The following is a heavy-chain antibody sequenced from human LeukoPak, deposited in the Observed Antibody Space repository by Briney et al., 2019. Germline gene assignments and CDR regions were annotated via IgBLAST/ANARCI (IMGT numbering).Heavy chain of an antibody. D-gene: IGHD4/OR15-4a*01. CDR1: GGTFSSYA. CDR2: IIPIFGTA. V-gene: IGHV1-69*05. J-gene: IGHJ3*02. Sequence: ASVKVSCKASGGTFSSYAISWVRQAPGQGLEWMRGIIPIFGTANYAQKFQGRVTIATDESTSTAYMELSSLRSEDTAVYYCARDRDYGVWAFDIWGQGTMVTVSS. CDR3: ARDRDYGVWAFDI.